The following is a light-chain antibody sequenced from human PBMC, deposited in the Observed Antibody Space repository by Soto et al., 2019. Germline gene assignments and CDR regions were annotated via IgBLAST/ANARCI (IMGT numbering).Light chain of an antibody. CDR3: QQYSSSPAT. V-gene: IGKV3-20*01. Sequence: EIVLTQSPGTLSLSPGERATLSCRASQSVTRSYLAWYQQKPGQAPRLLIYAASSRATGIPDRFSGSGSGTDFTLTISRLEPEDSAVYYCQQYSSSPATFGQGTKVEIK. CDR1: QSVTRSY. CDR2: AAS. J-gene: IGKJ1*01.